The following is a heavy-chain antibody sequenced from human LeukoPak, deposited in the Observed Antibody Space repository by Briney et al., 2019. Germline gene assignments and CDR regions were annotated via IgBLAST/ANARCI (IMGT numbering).Heavy chain of an antibody. J-gene: IGHJ6*02. Sequence: GGSLRLSCAASGFTFSSYAMSWVRQAPGKGLEWVSAISGSGGSTYYADSVKGRFTISRDNSKNTLYLQMSSLRAEDTAVYYCAKALSLYYYYGMDVWGQGTTVTVSS. CDR1: GFTFSSYA. CDR3: AKALSLYYYYGMDV. V-gene: IGHV3-23*01. CDR2: ISGSGGST. D-gene: IGHD5/OR15-5a*01.